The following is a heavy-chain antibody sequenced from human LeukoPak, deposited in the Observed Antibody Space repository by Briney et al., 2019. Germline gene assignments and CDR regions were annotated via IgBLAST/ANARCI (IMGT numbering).Heavy chain of an antibody. Sequence: SETLSLTCTVSGGSISGFHWSWIRQPPGKGPEWIGYIYYNGLTTYNPSLKSRVTISVDTSKNQFSLKLSSVTAADTAVYYCASSIAARGVPFDYWGQGTLVTVSS. CDR1: GGSISGFH. V-gene: IGHV4-59*01. J-gene: IGHJ4*02. CDR3: ASSIAARGVPFDY. CDR2: IYYNGLT. D-gene: IGHD6-6*01.